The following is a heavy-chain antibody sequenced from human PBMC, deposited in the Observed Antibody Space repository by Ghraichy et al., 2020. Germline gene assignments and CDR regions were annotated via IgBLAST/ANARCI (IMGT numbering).Heavy chain of an antibody. D-gene: IGHD4-23*01. CDR1: GGSIKTYS. V-gene: IGHV4-59*01. CDR3: ARDSPDYGGNGLDY. CDR2: IDDSGST. J-gene: IGHJ4*02. Sequence: ESLNISCAVSGGSIKTYSWTWIRQPPGKGLEWIGSIDDSGSTKYNPPLKNRVTISLDTSKNQFSLKLTSVTAADTAFYFCARDSPDYGGNGLDYWGQGTLVGVSS.